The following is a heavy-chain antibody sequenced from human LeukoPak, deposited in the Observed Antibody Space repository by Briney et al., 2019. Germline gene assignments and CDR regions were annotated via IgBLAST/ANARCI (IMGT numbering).Heavy chain of an antibody. D-gene: IGHD2-2*01. V-gene: IGHV4-31*03. CDR2: IYYSGST. CDR3: ARGVVVPAAMLYYFDY. CDR1: GGSISSGGYY. J-gene: IGHJ4*02. Sequence: SETLYLTCTVSGGSISSGGYYWGWIRQHPGKGLEWIGYIYYSGSTYYNPSLKSRVTISVDTSKNQFSLKLSSVTAADTAVYYCARGVVVPAAMLYYFDYWGQGTLVTVSS.